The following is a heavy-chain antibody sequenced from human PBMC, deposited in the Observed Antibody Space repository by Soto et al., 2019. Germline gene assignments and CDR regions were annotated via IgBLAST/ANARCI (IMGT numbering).Heavy chain of an antibody. V-gene: IGHV4-31*03. CDR2: IYYSGST. J-gene: IGHJ4*02. D-gene: IGHD6-13*01. Sequence: SETLSLTCTVSGGSISSGGYYWSWIRQHPGKGLEWIGYIYYSGSTYYNPSLKSRVTISVDTSKNQFSLKLSSVTAADTAVYYCARVVAAAGSFDYWGQGTLVTVSS. CDR3: ARVVAAAGSFDY. CDR1: GGSISSGGYY.